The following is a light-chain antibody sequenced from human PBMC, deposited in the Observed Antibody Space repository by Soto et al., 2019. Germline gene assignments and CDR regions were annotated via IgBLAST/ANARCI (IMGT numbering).Light chain of an antibody. CDR3: SSHTGVTTYG. J-gene: IGLJ1*01. CDR2: DVS. V-gene: IGLV2-14*03. CDR1: SSDVGYDDF. Sequence: QSALTQPASVSGSPGQSITISCTGTSSDVGYDDFVSWYQQHPGKAPKLIICDVSHRPSGVSDRFSGSKSGNTASLTISGLQAEDEADYYCSSHTGVTTYGFGTGTKLTVL.